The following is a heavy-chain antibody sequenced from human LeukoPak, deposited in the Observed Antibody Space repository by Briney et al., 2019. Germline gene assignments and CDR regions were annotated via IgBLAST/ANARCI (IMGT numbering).Heavy chain of an antibody. D-gene: IGHD1-26*01. CDR1: GFTFSSSV. Sequence: GGSLRLSCAASGFTFSSSVMSWVRQSPGKGLEWVSSISDSDYNTYHADSVKGRFTISRDSSKNAMYLQMNSLRAEDTAVYYCAKGAGSTWMDVRGQGTTVIVSS. CDR2: ISDSDYNT. J-gene: IGHJ6*02. V-gene: IGHV3-23*01. CDR3: AKGAGSTWMDV.